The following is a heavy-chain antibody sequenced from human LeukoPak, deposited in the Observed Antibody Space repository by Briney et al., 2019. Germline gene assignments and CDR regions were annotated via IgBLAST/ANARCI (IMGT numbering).Heavy chain of an antibody. J-gene: IGHJ4*02. Sequence: ASVKVSCKASGYTFSSYGISWVRQAPGQGLEWMGWISAYDGNTDYAQNLQGRVTMTTDTSTSTAYMEIRSLTSDDTAIYYCARDAGSSGWRQGDSWGQGTLVTVSS. CDR1: GYTFSSYG. V-gene: IGHV1-18*01. CDR3: ARDAGSSGWRQGDS. D-gene: IGHD6-19*01. CDR2: ISAYDGNT.